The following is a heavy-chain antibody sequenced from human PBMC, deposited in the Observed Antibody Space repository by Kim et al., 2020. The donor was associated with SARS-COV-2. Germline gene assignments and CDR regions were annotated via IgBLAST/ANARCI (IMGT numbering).Heavy chain of an antibody. CDR3: ASKTPLGYCSGGSCYGPDAQKDWNYYYGMDV. CDR1: GYTFTSYY. Sequence: ASVKVSCKASGYTFTSYYMHWVRQAPGQGLEWMGIINPSGGSTSYAQKFQGRVTMTRDTSTSTVYMELSSLRSEDTAVYYCASKTPLGYCSGGSCYGPDAQKDWNYYYGMDVWGQGTTVTVSS. V-gene: IGHV1-46*01. CDR2: INPSGGST. J-gene: IGHJ6*02. D-gene: IGHD2-15*01.